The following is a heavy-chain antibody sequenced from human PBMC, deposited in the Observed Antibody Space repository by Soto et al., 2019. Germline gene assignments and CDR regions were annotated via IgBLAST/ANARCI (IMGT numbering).Heavy chain of an antibody. Sequence: PGGYLKLSCAAYGFTFSSYGMHWVRQTPGKGLEWGAVISYDGGNKYYADSVKGRFTISRDNSKNTLYLRMSSLRPEDTAVYYCVKDCCSCGPHYYRMAVRGQGSTDTGSS. CDR1: GFTFSSYG. V-gene: IGHV3-30*18. D-gene: IGHD3-22*01. J-gene: IGHJ6*02. CDR3: VKDCCSCGPHYYRMAV. CDR2: ISYDGGNK.